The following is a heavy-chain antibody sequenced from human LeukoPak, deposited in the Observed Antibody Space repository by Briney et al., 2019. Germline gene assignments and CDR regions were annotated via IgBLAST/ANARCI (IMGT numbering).Heavy chain of an antibody. D-gene: IGHD1-26*01. CDR1: GYTLANAC. V-gene: IGHV3-15*01. Sequence: SGGSLRLSCAASGYTLANACKRGVPPAPAGGGEWVLRNKSKSGGRTTDYAAPVKGRSTISRNDSKNKLYLQMNSLKTEDTAVYYCTTEIRWEQPPPASYWGQGTLVTVSS. J-gene: IGHJ4*02. CDR2: NKSKSGGRTT. CDR3: TTEIRWEQPPPASY.